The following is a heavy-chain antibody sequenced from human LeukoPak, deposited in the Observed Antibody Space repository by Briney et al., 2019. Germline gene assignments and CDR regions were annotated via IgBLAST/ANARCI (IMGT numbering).Heavy chain of an antibody. CDR3: ARGRDYYDSSGYYNWFDP. V-gene: IGHV4-59*01. Sequence: SETLSLTCTVSGGSISSYYWSWIRQPPGKGLEWIGYIYYSGSTNYNPSLKSRVTISVDTSKNQSSLKLSSVTAADTAVYYCARGRDYYDSSGYYNWFDPWGQGTLVTVSS. J-gene: IGHJ5*02. D-gene: IGHD3-22*01. CDR1: GGSISSYY. CDR2: IYYSGST.